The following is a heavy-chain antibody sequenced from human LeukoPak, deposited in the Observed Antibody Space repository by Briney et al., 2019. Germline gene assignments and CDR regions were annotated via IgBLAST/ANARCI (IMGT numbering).Heavy chain of an antibody. CDR2: IKEDGTET. CDR1: GVMFGSNW. V-gene: IGHV3-7*03. CDR3: AKEGRSLQTY. Sequence: PGGSLRLSCAASGVMFGSNWMSWVRLAPGKGLEWVANIKEDGTETYYVDSVKGRFTISRDNAKNSLYLQMNSLRVEDTAVYYCAKEGRSLQTYWGPGTLVTVSS. J-gene: IGHJ4*02. D-gene: IGHD5-24*01.